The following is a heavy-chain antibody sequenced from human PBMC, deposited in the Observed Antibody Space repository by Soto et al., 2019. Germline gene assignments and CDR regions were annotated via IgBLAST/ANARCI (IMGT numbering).Heavy chain of an antibody. Sequence: SVKVSCKASGGTFSSYAISWVRQAPGQGLEWMGGIIPIFGTANYAQKFQGRVTITADESTSTAYMELSSLRSEDTAVYYCASIAVAGGRFDPWGQGTLVTVSS. CDR2: IIPIFGTA. D-gene: IGHD6-19*01. CDR3: ASIAVAGGRFDP. J-gene: IGHJ5*02. CDR1: GGTFSSYA. V-gene: IGHV1-69*13.